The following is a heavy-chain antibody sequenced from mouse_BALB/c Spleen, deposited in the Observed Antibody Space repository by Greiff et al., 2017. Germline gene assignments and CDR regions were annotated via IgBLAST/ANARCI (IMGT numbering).Heavy chain of an antibody. CDR2: IDPANGNT. J-gene: IGHJ2*01. CDR3: ARVYYGSSYFDY. D-gene: IGHD1-1*01. V-gene: IGHV14-3*02. CDR1: GFNIKDTY. Sequence: VQLKESGAELVKPGASVKLSCTASGFNIKDTYMHWVKQRPEQGLEWIGRIDPANGNTKYDPKFQGKATITADTSSNTAYLQLSSLTSEDTAVYYCARVYYGSSYFDYWGQGTTLTVSS.